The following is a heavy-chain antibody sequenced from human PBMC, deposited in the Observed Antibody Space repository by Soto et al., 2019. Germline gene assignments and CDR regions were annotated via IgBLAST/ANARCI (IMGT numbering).Heavy chain of an antibody. CDR1: GGSISSYY. CDR3: ARDQSHILTANRLDWFEP. V-gene: IGHV4-4*07. D-gene: IGHD3-9*01. J-gene: IGHJ5*02. Sequence: PSETLSLTCTVSGGSISSYYWSWIRQPSGKGLEWIGRIYTSGSTNYNPSLKSRVTMSVDTSKNQFSLKLSSVTAADTALYYCARDQSHILTANRLDWFEPWGQGTLVTGSS. CDR2: IYTSGST.